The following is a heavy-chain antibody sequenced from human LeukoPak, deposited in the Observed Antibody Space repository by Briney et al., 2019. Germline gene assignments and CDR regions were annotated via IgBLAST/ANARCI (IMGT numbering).Heavy chain of an antibody. J-gene: IGHJ4*02. CDR3: AKIGSDY. CDR2: ISGSGGST. V-gene: IGHV3-23*01. D-gene: IGHD1-14*01. Sequence: GGSLRLSCAASGFIFRRYAMSWVRQAPGKGLEWVSTISGSGGSTYYADYVKGRFTISRDNSENTVFLQMNSLRGEDTAVYYCAKIGSDYWGQGTLVTVSS. CDR1: GFIFRRYA.